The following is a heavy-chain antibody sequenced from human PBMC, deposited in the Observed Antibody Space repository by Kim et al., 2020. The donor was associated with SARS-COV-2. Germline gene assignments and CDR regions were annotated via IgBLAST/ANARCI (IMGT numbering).Heavy chain of an antibody. V-gene: IGHV3-43*02. CDR2: FHHEGGEL. J-gene: IGHJ4*02. D-gene: IGHD6-19*01. Sequence: GGSLRLSCATSGCTFNEYGMDVVRQGPWAVLEWGDVFHHEGGELKYADPVQVRVNISRDNSKKPVYLQMNSLRREDSALYYCVRGHQWLIKNWGQGTQVTVSS. CDR3: VRGHQWLIKN. CDR1: GCTFNEYG.